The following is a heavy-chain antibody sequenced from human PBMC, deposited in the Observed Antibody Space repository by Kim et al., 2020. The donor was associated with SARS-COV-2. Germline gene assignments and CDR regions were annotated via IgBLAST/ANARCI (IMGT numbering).Heavy chain of an antibody. CDR1: GYNFTTYA. J-gene: IGHJ6*02. CDR3: ARRWGLDV. Sequence: ASVKVSCKTSGYNFTTYAMNWVRQAPGQGLEWLGWLNTKTGNPTYAQDFKGHFVFSLDASASTAYLQISSLKAEDSGVYYCARRWGLDVWGQGTTVTVSS. D-gene: IGHD1-26*01. CDR2: LNTKTGNP. V-gene: IGHV7-4-1*02.